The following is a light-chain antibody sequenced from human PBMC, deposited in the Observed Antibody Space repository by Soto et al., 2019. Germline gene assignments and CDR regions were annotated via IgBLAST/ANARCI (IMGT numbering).Light chain of an antibody. CDR2: DVS. Sequence: QSALTQPASMSGSPGQSVTISCAGTSSDIGGYNYVSWYQHHPGTAPKLIIYDVSSRPSGVSHRFSASKSGNTASLTISGFQAEDEADYYCSSFSVASPLFGTGTKVTVL. CDR3: SSFSVASPL. CDR1: SSDIGGYNY. V-gene: IGLV2-14*01. J-gene: IGLJ1*01.